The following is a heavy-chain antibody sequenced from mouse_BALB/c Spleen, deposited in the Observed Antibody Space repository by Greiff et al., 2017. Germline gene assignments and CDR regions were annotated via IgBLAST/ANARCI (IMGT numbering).Heavy chain of an antibody. CDR1: GFTFSSFG. V-gene: IGHV5-17*02. CDR2: ISSGSSTI. D-gene: IGHD1-1*01. J-gene: IGHJ4*01. CDR3: ARGHYYGSSYGAMDY. Sequence: EVHLVESGGGLVQPGGSRKLSCAASGFTFSSFGMHWVRQAPEKGLEWVAYISSGSSTIYYADTVKGRFTISRDNPKNTLFLQMTSLRSEDTAMYYCARGHYYGSSYGAMDYWGQGTSVTVSS.